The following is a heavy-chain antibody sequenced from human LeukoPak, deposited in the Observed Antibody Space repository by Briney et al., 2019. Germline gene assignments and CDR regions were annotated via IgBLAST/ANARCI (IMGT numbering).Heavy chain of an antibody. CDR1: GFTFSSYA. Sequence: GGSLRLSCAASGFTFSSYAMSWVRQAPGKGLEWVSAISGSGGSTYYADSVMGRFTISRDNSKNTLYLQMNSLRAEDTAVYYCANGPLYEGTQVDYWGQGTLVTVSS. V-gene: IGHV3-23*01. D-gene: IGHD3-3*01. CDR2: ISGSGGST. CDR3: ANGPLYEGTQVDY. J-gene: IGHJ4*02.